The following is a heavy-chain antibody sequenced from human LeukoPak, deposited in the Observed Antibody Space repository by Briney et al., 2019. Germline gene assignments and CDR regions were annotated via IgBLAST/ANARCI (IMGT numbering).Heavy chain of an antibody. V-gene: IGHV3-30-3*01. D-gene: IGHD1-26*01. CDR2: ISYDGSDK. CDR1: GFTFDDYA. J-gene: IGHJ4*02. CDR3: AREQGIVGASSFDY. Sequence: PGRSLRLSCAASGFTFDDYAMHWVRQAPGKGLEWVAFISYDGSDKYYADSVKGRFTISRDNSKNTLYLQMNSLRAEDTAVYYCAREQGIVGASSFDYWGQGTLVTVSS.